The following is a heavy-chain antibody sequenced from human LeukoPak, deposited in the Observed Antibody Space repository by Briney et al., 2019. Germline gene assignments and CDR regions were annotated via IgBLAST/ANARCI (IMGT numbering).Heavy chain of an antibody. CDR3: AIYDSSGYYNY. J-gene: IGHJ4*02. CDR1: GFTSSGKE. D-gene: IGHD3-22*01. CDR2: IYSGGRT. V-gene: IGHV3-53*01. Sequence: GGSLRLSCAASGFTSSGKELSWVGKAQGKGLEWASVIYSGGRTFYADSVKGRFTISRDNSKNTLYLQMNSLRAEDTAVYYCAIYDSSGYYNYWGQGTLVTVSS.